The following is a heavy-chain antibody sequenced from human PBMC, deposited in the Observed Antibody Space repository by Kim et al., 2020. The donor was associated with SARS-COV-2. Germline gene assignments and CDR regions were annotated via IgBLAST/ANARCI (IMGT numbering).Heavy chain of an antibody. Sequence: SETLSLTCTVSGGSVSSGSYYWSWIRQPPGKGLEWIGYIYYSGSTNYNPSLKSRVTISVDTSKNQFSLKLSSVTAADTAVYYCARARVGWELLLDYWGQGTLVTVSS. CDR2: IYYSGST. CDR3: ARARVGWELLLDY. D-gene: IGHD1-26*01. J-gene: IGHJ4*02. CDR1: GGSVSSGSYY. V-gene: IGHV4-61*01.